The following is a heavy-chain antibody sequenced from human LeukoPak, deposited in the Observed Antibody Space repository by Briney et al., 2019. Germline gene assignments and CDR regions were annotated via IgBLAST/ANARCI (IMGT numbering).Heavy chain of an antibody. V-gene: IGHV1-69*06. CDR1: GGTFSSYA. D-gene: IGHD2-2*01. Sequence: GASVKVSCKASGGTFSSYAISWVRQAPGHGLEWMGGIIPIFETANYAQKFQGRVTITADKSTSTAYMELSSLRSEDTAVYYCARERGGYCSSTSCFIPADWGQGTLVTVSS. CDR2: IIPIFETA. CDR3: ARERGGYCSSTSCFIPAD. J-gene: IGHJ4*02.